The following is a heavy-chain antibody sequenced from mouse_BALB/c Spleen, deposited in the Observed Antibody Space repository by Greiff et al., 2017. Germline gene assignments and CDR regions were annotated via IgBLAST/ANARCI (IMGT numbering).Heavy chain of an antibody. CDR1: GFTFSSYG. Sequence: EVHLVESGGDLVKPGGSLKLSCAASGFTFSSYGMSWVRQTPDKRLEWVATISSGGSYTYYPDSVKGRFTISRDNAKNTLYLQMSSLKSEDTAMYYCAREAGNEYFDYWGQGTTLTVSS. CDR2: ISSGGSYT. CDR3: AREAGNEYFDY. J-gene: IGHJ2*01. D-gene: IGHD2-1*01. V-gene: IGHV5-6*01.